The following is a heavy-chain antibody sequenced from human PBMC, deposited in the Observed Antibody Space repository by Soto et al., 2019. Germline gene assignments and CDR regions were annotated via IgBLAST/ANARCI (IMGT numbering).Heavy chain of an antibody. J-gene: IGHJ1*01. CDR3: ARDIPYDYDSSGYKKGYFQH. Sequence: QVQLVESGGGVVQPGRSLRLSCAASGFTFSSYGMHWVRQAPGKGLEWVAVIWYDGSNKYYADSVKGRFTISRDNSKNTLYLQMNRLRAEETAVYYCARDIPYDYDSSGYKKGYFQHWGQGTLVTVSS. CDR2: IWYDGSNK. CDR1: GFTFSSYG. D-gene: IGHD3-22*01. V-gene: IGHV3-33*01.